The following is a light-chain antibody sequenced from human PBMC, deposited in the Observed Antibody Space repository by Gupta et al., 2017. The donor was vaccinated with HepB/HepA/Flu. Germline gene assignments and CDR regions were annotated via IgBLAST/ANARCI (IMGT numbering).Light chain of an antibody. CDR3: LLADNGALI. V-gene: IGLV7-46*01. CDR2: HTN. Sequence: QAVVTQEPSLTVSPGGTVTLTCVSSTGPGTSGHDPYWFPQKPGQVPKTLIYHTNKKHTWTPARFSASLLGGRAALTLSGAQTADEADYYCLLADNGALIFGGGTRLTVL. J-gene: IGLJ2*01. CDR1: TGPGTSGHD.